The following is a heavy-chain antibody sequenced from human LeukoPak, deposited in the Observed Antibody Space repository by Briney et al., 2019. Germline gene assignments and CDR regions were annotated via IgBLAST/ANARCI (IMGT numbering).Heavy chain of an antibody. CDR1: GDSLTSNNYF. CDR2: MYYSGVT. Sequence: PSETLSLTCIVSGDSLTSNNYFWGWIRQSPGKGLEWLGSMYYSGVTYYSPSFKSRVTMSLDTSNNQFSLRLNSVTAADTAVYYCARRSFCAGDCLRLDYWGQGILVTVSS. D-gene: IGHD2-21*02. V-gene: IGHV4-39*01. CDR3: ARRSFCAGDCLRLDY. J-gene: IGHJ4*02.